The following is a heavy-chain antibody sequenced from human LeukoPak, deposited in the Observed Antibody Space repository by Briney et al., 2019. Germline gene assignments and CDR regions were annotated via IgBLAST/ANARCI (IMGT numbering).Heavy chain of an antibody. V-gene: IGHV4-34*01. CDR1: GGSFSGYY. CDR3: ARVVGATNYFDY. CDR2: INHSGST. D-gene: IGHD1-26*01. Sequence: SETLSLTCAVYGGSFSGYYWSWIRQPPGKGLEWIGEINHSGSTNYNPSLKSRVTISVDTSKNQFSLKLSSVTAADMAVYYCARVVGATNYFDYWGQGTLVTVSS. J-gene: IGHJ4*02.